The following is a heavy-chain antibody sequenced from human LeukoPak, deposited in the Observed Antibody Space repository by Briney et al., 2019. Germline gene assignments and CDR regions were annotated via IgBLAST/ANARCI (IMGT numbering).Heavy chain of an antibody. CDR3: ASEQQLVRRYYMDV. D-gene: IGHD6-13*01. V-gene: IGHV7-4-1*02. Sequence: ASVKVSCKASGYTFTSYAMNWVRQAPGQGLEWMGWINTNTGNPTYAQGFTGRFVFSLDTSVSTAYLQISSLKAEDTAVYYCASEQQLVRRYYMDVWGKGTTVTVSS. J-gene: IGHJ6*03. CDR2: INTNTGNP. CDR1: GYTFTSYA.